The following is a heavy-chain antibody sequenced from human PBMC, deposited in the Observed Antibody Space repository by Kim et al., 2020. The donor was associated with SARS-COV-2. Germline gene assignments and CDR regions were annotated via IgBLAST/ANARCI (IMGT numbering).Heavy chain of an antibody. CDR3: TTTSDSSSWSNDY. D-gene: IGHD6-13*01. CDR1: GFTFSNAW. V-gene: IGHV3-15*01. J-gene: IGHJ4*02. CDR2: IKSKTDGGTT. Sequence: GGSLRLSCAASGFTFSNAWMSWVRQAPGKGLEWVGRIKSKTDGGTTDYAAPVKGRFTISRDDSKNTLYLQMNSLKTEDTAVYYCTTTSDSSSWSNDYWGQGTLVTVSS.